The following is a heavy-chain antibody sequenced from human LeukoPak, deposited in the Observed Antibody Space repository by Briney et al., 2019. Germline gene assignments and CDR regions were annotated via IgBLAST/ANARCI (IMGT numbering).Heavy chain of an antibody. CDR1: GFTYSSYA. Sequence: GGSLRLSCAASGFTYSSYAMSWVRQAPGKGLEWVSAISGSGGSTHYADSVKGRFTISRDNSKNTLYLQMNSLRAEDTAVYYCAKVDDYYLPAVTDYWGQGTLVTVSS. J-gene: IGHJ4*02. CDR2: ISGSGGST. D-gene: IGHD2-2*01. V-gene: IGHV3-23*01. CDR3: AKVDDYYLPAVTDY.